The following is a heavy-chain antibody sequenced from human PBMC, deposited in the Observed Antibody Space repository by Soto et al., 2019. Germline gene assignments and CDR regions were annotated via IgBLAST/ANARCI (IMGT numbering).Heavy chain of an antibody. CDR1: GGTFSGHA. J-gene: IGHJ5*01. D-gene: IGHD7-27*01. CDR2: LIPLFGTT. V-gene: IGHV1-69*06. CDR3: ARGPNWGYRLDS. Sequence: QVPLVQSGAEVKKPGSSVKVSCEASGGTFSGHAISWVRQAPGQGPEWMGGLIPLFGTTQHAQNFQDRLTITADKSTSTAYMELTSLRFEDTAIYYCARGPNWGYRLDSWGQGTLVTVSS.